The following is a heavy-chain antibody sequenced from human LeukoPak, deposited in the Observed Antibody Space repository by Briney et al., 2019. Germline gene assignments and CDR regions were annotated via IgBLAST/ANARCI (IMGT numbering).Heavy chain of an antibody. J-gene: IGHJ4*02. D-gene: IGHD1-26*01. V-gene: IGHV4-30-4*08. CDR3: ARVPVYSGTYFDY. CDR2: IYYSGST. CDR1: GGSISSGAYY. Sequence: SEPLSLTCTVSGGSISSGAYYWSWLRQPTGKGLEWIGYIYYSGSTYFNPSLKSRVTISVETTKNQFSLKLSSVTAADTAVYYCARVPVYSGTYFDYWGQGTLVTVSS.